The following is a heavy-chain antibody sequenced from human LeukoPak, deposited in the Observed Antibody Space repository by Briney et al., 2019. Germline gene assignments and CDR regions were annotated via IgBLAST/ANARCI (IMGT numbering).Heavy chain of an antibody. D-gene: IGHD1-26*01. J-gene: IGHJ3*01. CDR3: GMSGDRVPLQDDVFDV. Sequence: GESLKISCKVSGYSFTSYCIGWVRQMPGKGLEWMGIIYPGDSGPTYSTSFQGQVTISVDKSINTAYLQWSSLQASDTAMYYCGMSGDRVPLQDDVFDVWGQGTMVTVST. CDR2: IYPGDSGP. V-gene: IGHV5-51*01. CDR1: GYSFTSYC.